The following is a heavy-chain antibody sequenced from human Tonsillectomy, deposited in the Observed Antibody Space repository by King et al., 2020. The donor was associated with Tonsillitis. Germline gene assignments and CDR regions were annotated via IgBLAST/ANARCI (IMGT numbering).Heavy chain of an antibody. V-gene: IGHV4-4*07. CDR2: IYTSGST. CDR3: ARDNDRVGEVGLFFDY. CDR1: GGSISSYY. D-gene: IGHD1-26*01. J-gene: IGHJ4*02. Sequence: VQLQESGPGLVKPSETLSLTCTVSGGSISSYYWSWIRQPAGKGLEWIGRIYTSGSTNYNPSLKSRVTMSVDTSKNQISLKLSSVTAADTAVYYCARDNDRVGEVGLFFDYWGQGTLVTVSS.